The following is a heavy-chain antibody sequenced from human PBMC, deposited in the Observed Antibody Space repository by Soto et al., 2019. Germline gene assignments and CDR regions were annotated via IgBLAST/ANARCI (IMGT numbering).Heavy chain of an antibody. D-gene: IGHD6-19*01. CDR2: IWYDGSNK. V-gene: IGHV3-33*01. Sequence: PGGSMRLSCAASGLTFSSYGMHWVRQAPGKGLEWVAVIWYDGSNKYYADSVKGRFTISRDNSKNTLYLQMNSLRAEDTAVYYCARDWRIAVAGTVGYWGQGTLVTVSS. CDR3: ARDWRIAVAGTVGY. J-gene: IGHJ4*02. CDR1: GLTFSSYG.